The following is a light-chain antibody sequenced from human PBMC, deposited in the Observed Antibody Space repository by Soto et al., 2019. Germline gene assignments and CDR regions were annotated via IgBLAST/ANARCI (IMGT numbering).Light chain of an antibody. CDR2: DAI. Sequence: EILLTQSPATLSLSPGERATLSCRASQSVGTYLAWYQQKPGQAPRLVIYDAIRVALGIPARFSGGGSGTDFTLTISSLEPEDFAVYYCQQRKNWPRTFGQGTKVDIK. CDR1: QSVGTY. V-gene: IGKV3-11*01. CDR3: QQRKNWPRT. J-gene: IGKJ1*01.